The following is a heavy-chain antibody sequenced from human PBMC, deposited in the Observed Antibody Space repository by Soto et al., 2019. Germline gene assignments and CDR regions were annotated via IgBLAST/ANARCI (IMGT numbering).Heavy chain of an antibody. CDR1: GCTFSSYW. V-gene: IGHV3-7*04. J-gene: IGHJ4*02. CDR2: IKQDGSEK. CDR3: ARDDQLDY. Sequence: EVQLVESGGGLVQPGGSLRLSCAASGCTFSSYWMSWVRQAPGKELEWVANIKQDGSEKYYVDSVKGRFTISRDNAKNSLYLQMNSLRAEDTAVYYCARDDQLDYWGQGTLVTVSS.